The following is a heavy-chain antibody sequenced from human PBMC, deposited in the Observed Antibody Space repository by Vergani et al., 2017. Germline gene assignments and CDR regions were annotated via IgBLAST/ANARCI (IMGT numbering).Heavy chain of an antibody. CDR2: ISSSSSYI. Sequence: EVQLVESGGGLVKPGGSLRLSCAASGFTFSSYSMNWVRQAPGKGLEWVSSISSSSSYIYYADSVKGRFTISRDNAKNSLYLQMNSLRAEDTAVYYCAREDYDFWSAPSYYYGMDVWGQGTTVTVSS. CDR3: AREDYDFWSAPSYYYGMDV. D-gene: IGHD3-3*01. V-gene: IGHV3-21*01. CDR1: GFTFSSYS. J-gene: IGHJ6*02.